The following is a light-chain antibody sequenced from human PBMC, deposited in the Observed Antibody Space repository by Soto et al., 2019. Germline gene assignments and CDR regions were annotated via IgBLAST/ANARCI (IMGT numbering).Light chain of an antibody. CDR1: QGISNY. CDR3: QKYNGAPLT. V-gene: IGKV1-27*01. Sequence: DIPMTQSPSSLSASIGDRVTITCRASQGISNYLAWYQHKAGKVPNLLIYGASTLQSGVPSRFSGSGSGTEFTLTISSLQPEDVATYYCQKYNGAPLTFGQGTKVEI. CDR2: GAS. J-gene: IGKJ1*01.